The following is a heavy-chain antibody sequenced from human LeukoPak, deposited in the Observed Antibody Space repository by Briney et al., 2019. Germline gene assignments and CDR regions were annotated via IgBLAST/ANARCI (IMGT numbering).Heavy chain of an antibody. D-gene: IGHD3-16*02. CDR1: GGAISSGDYY. V-gene: IGHV4-30-4*01. Sequence: SETLSLTCTVSGGAISSGDYYWSWIRQPPGKGLEWIGYSYYSGNTYYNPSLKSRVTISMDTSKNQFSLKLNSMTAADTAVYYWPTAPYEYFWGTYRTNWSDPWGQETLVTVPS. J-gene: IGHJ5*02. CDR2: SYYSGNT. CDR3: PTAPYEYFWGTYRTNWSDP.